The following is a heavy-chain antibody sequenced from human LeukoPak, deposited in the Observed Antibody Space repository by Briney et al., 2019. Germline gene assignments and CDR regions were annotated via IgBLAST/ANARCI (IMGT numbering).Heavy chain of an antibody. CDR3: ARNYGIAAAGTVWFDP. V-gene: IGHV1-18*01. CDR1: GGTFSSYG. Sequence: GASVKVSCKASGGTFSSYGISWVRQAPGQGLEWMGWISAYNGNTNYARKLQGRVTMTTDTSTSTAYMELRSLRSDDTAVYYCARNYGIAAAGTVWFDPWGQGTLVTVSS. D-gene: IGHD6-13*01. J-gene: IGHJ5*02. CDR2: ISAYNGNT.